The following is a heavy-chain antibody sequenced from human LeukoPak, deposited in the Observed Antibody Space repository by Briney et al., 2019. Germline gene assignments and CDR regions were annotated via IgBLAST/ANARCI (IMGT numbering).Heavy chain of an antibody. CDR3: ARAHYDFNFDY. CDR1: GFTFSSYS. V-gene: IGHV3-21*01. CDR2: ISSSSSYI. J-gene: IGHJ4*02. D-gene: IGHD3-3*01. Sequence: GGSLRPSCAASGFTFSSYSVNWVRQAPGKGLEWVSSISSSSSYIYYPDSVKGRFTISRDNAKNSLYLQMNSLRAEDTAVYYCARAHYDFNFDYWGQGTLVTVSS.